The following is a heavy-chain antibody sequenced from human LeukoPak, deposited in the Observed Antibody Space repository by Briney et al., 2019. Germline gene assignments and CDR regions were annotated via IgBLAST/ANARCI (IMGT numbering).Heavy chain of an antibody. CDR3: ARGPAGGAARLYYYYMDV. V-gene: IGHV3-30-3*01. CDR2: ISYDGSNK. CDR1: GLTFSTYA. Sequence: GGSLRLSCAASGLTFSTYAMHWVRQASGKGLEWVAVISYDGSNKDHADSVKGRFTISRDNSKNTLYLQMNSLRAEDTAVYYCARGPAGGAARLYYYYMDVWGKGTTVTVSS. D-gene: IGHD6-6*01. J-gene: IGHJ6*03.